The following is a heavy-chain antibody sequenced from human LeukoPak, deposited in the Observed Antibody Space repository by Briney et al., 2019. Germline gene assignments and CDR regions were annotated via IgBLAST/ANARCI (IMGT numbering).Heavy chain of an antibody. CDR3: AKDPMYYDFWSGYYSAHPLDY. CDR1: GFTFSSYG. Sequence: GGSLRLSCAASGFTFSSYGMHWVRQAPGKGLEWVAFIRYDGSNKYYADSVKGRFTISRDNSKNTLYLQMNSLRAEDPAVYYCAKDPMYYDFWSGYYSAHPLDYWGQGTMVTVSS. CDR2: IRYDGSNK. V-gene: IGHV3-30*02. D-gene: IGHD3-3*01. J-gene: IGHJ4*02.